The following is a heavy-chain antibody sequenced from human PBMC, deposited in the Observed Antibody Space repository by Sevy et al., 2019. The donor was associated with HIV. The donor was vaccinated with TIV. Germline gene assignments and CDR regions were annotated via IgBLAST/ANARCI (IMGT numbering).Heavy chain of an antibody. Sequence: GGSLRLSCAASGFTFSSYSMNWVRQAPGKGLEWVSSISRSSSYIYYADSVKGRFTISRDNAKNSLYLQMNSLRAEDTAVYYCARGALYYYDSSGYSEFDYWGQGTLVTVSS. V-gene: IGHV3-21*01. CDR3: ARGALYYYDSSGYSEFDY. CDR1: GFTFSSYS. J-gene: IGHJ4*02. CDR2: ISRSSSYI. D-gene: IGHD3-22*01.